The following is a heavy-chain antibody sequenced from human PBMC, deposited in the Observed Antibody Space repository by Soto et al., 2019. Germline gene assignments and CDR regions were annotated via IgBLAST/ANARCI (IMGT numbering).Heavy chain of an antibody. Sequence: GASVKVSCKASGYTFTNSGFSWVRQAPGQGLEWVGWIRVNNGDTHYAQKLQGRVTMTTDTSTSTAFMELRSLRSDDTAAYYCAREGYCISTSCRHYDYYGMDVWGQGTTVTVSS. CDR2: IRVNNGDT. V-gene: IGHV1-18*01. D-gene: IGHD2-2*01. CDR1: GYTFTNSG. CDR3: AREGYCISTSCRHYDYYGMDV. J-gene: IGHJ6*02.